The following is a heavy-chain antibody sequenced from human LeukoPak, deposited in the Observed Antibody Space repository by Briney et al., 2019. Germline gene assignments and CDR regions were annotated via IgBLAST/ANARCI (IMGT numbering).Heavy chain of an antibody. CDR2: ISSSSSTI. D-gene: IGHD4-17*01. V-gene: IGHV3-48*04. J-gene: IGHJ6*02. CDR1: GFTFERHY. Sequence: GGSLRLSCAASGFTFERHYMTWVRQAPGKGLEWVSYISSSSSTIYYADSVKGRFTISRDNAKNSLYLQMNSLRAEDTAVYYCAKATVTTLGAYYGMDVWGQGTTVTVSS. CDR3: AKATVTTLGAYYGMDV.